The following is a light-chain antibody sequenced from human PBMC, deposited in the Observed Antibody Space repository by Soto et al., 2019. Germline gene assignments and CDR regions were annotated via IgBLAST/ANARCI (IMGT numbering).Light chain of an antibody. CDR3: QQSGT. CDR2: RTS. V-gene: IGKV3-20*01. J-gene: IGKJ1*01. Sequence: EIVLTQSPGTLSLSPGERATLSCRASQSVSSIYLAWYQHKPGQAPRLLIYRTSNRAAGIPDRFSGSGSGTDFTLTISRLEHEDFAVYSCQQSGTFGQGTKVEIK. CDR1: QSVSSIY.